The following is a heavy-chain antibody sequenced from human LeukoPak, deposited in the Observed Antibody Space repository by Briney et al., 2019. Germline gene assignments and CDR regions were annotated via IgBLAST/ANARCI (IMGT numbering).Heavy chain of an antibody. D-gene: IGHD6-19*01. CDR2: INPSGGST. CDR1: GYTFSNYY. J-gene: IGHJ4*02. Sequence: ASVKVSCKASGYTFSNYYMHWVRQAPGQGLEWMGIINPSGGSTTYAHKFQGRATMTRDTSTSTVYMDLSSLRSEDTAMYYCARAVAATFDYWGQGTLVTVSS. V-gene: IGHV1-46*01. CDR3: ARAVAATFDY.